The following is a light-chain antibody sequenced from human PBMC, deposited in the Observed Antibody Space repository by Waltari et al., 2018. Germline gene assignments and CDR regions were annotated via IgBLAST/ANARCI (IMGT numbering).Light chain of an antibody. CDR1: SNNVGNLG. Sequence: QAGLTQPPSVSKDLRQTATLTCTGHSNNVGNLGAAWLQQHQGHPPKLLSYSKNARPSGISERFSASRSGNTASLTITGLQAEDEADYYCSTWDSSLSGWVFGGGTKLTVL. CDR3: STWDSSLSGWV. J-gene: IGLJ3*02. CDR2: SKN. V-gene: IGLV10-54*04.